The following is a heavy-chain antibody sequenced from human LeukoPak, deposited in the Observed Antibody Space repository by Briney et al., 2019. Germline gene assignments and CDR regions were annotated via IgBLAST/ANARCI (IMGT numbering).Heavy chain of an antibody. D-gene: IGHD5-24*01. CDR1: GGSISSGSYY. CDR3: ASVGRRDGYKTSYYFDY. V-gene: IGHV4-61*02. Sequence: SETLSLTCTVSGGSISSGSYYWRWIRQPAGKGLEWIGRIYTSGGTNYNPSLKSRVTISVDTSKNQFSLKLSSATAADTAVYYCASVGRRDGYKTSYYFDYWGQGTLVTVSS. J-gene: IGHJ4*02. CDR2: IYTSGGT.